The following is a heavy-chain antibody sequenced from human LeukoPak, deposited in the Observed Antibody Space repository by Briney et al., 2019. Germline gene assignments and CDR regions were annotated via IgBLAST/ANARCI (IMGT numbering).Heavy chain of an antibody. D-gene: IGHD2-2*01. CDR3: ARDGKEYQLAATYYYYYYMDV. CDR2: ISSSSSTI. CDR1: GFTFSSYS. Sequence: QAGGSLRLSCAASGFTFSSYSMNWVRQAPGKGLEWVSYISSSSSTIYYADSVKGRFTISRDNAKNSLYLQMNSLRAEDTAVYYCARDGKEYQLAATYYYYYYMDVWGKGTTVTVSS. V-gene: IGHV3-48*01. J-gene: IGHJ6*03.